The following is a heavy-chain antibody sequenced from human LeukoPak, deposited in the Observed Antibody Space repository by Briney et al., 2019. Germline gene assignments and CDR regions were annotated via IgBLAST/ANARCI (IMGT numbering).Heavy chain of an antibody. Sequence: GGSLRLSCAASGFSFSTNSMNWVRQVPGKGLEWISYISSNSATTYYADSVKGRFTISRDNSKNTLFLQMNSLRAEDTAIYYCAKYGPQDSGSSHFDYWGQGALVTVSS. CDR3: AKYGPQDSGSSHFDY. CDR2: ISSNSATT. D-gene: IGHD1-26*01. CDR1: GFSFSTNS. V-gene: IGHV3-48*01. J-gene: IGHJ4*02.